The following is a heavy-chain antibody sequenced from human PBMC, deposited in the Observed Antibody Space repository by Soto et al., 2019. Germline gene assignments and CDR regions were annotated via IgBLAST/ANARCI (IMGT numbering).Heavy chain of an antibody. V-gene: IGHV4-34*01. Sequence: SETLSLTCAVYGGSFSGYYWSWIRQPPGKGLEWIGEINHSGSTNYNPSLKSRVTISVDTSKNQFSLKLSSVTAADTAVYYCAERGYSIETEKWFDPWGQGTLVTVSS. CDR1: GGSFSGYY. CDR2: INHSGST. D-gene: IGHD4-4*01. J-gene: IGHJ5*02. CDR3: AERGYSIETEKWFDP.